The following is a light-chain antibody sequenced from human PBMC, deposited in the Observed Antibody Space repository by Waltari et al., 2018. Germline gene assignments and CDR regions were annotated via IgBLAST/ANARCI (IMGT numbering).Light chain of an antibody. V-gene: IGKV3-20*01. CDR3: LQYHISPLT. CDR1: QSITTNS. J-gene: IGKJ4*01. Sequence: EVVLTQSPGTLSLSPGERATLSCSASQSITTNSLAWYQQKPVQAPRFLIYGTSSRATGIPDRFTGSGSGTDFTLTISRLEPGDFAVYYCLQYHISPLTFGGGTKVEIK. CDR2: GTS.